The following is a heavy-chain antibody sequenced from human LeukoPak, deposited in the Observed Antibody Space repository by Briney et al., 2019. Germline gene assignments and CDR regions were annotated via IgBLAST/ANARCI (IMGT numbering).Heavy chain of an antibody. CDR3: AKAKGSGSYYTPYYYYYYMDV. CDR1: GFTFSSYG. D-gene: IGHD3-10*01. Sequence: GGSLRLSCAASGFTFSSYGMHWVRQAPGKGLEWVAFIRYDGSNKYYADSVKGRFTISRDNSKNTLYLQMNSLRAEDTAVYYCAKAKGSGSYYTPYYYYYYMDVWGKGTTVTISS. J-gene: IGHJ6*03. V-gene: IGHV3-30*02. CDR2: IRYDGSNK.